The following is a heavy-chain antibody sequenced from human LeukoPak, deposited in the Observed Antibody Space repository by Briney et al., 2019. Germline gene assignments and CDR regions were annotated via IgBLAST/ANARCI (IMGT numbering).Heavy chain of an antibody. D-gene: IGHD4-17*01. J-gene: IGHJ6*02. V-gene: IGHV4-59*08. CDR3: ARFYYGDYVVGQDYYGMDV. Sequence: PSETLSLTCTVSGGSISSYYWSWIRQPPGKGLEWIGYISYSAITNYNPSLKSRVTISVDTSKNQFSLKLSSVTAADTAVYYCARFYYGDYVVGQDYYGMDVWGQGTTVTVSS. CDR2: ISYSAIT. CDR1: GGSISSYY.